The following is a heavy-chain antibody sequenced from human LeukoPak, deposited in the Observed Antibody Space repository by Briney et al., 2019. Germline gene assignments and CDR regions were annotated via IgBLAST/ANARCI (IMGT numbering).Heavy chain of an antibody. J-gene: IGHJ5*02. D-gene: IGHD2-15*01. CDR3: ARGADGVSSNSRGWFDP. CDR1: GFTFSTYT. CDR2: ISSRSSYI. V-gene: IGHV3-21*01. Sequence: PGGSLRLSCAASGFTFSTYTMNGVRQAPGKGLEWVSSISSRSSYIYYADSVKGRFTISRDNARNSLYLQMNTLRAEDTAVYSCARGADGVSSNSRGWFDPWGQGTLVTVSS.